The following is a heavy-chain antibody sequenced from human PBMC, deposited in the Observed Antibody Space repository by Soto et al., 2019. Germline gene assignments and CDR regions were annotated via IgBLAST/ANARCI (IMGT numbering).Heavy chain of an antibody. Sequence: GSLRLSCAASGCTFSDYAMHWVRQAPGKGLEWVAVVSHDGRNTHYADSVKGRFTISRDSSKNTVSLEMTSLRAEDTAVYYCARDDLAAEFSHWGQGTLVTVSS. CDR1: GCTFSDYA. J-gene: IGHJ4*02. CDR2: VSHDGRNT. V-gene: IGHV3-30*03. CDR3: ARDDLAAEFSH. D-gene: IGHD6-13*01.